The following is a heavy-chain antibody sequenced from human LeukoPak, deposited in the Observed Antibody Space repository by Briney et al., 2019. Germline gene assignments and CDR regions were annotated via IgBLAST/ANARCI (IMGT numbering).Heavy chain of an antibody. Sequence: SETLSLTCTVSGGSISSSSYYWGWIRQPPGKGLEWIGEINHSGSTNYNPSLKSRVTISVDTSKNQFSLKLSSVTAADTAVYYCARARVHSSSWYNWFDPWGQGTLVTVSS. CDR2: INHSGST. D-gene: IGHD6-13*01. CDR3: ARARVHSSSWYNWFDP. CDR1: GGSISSSSYY. J-gene: IGHJ5*02. V-gene: IGHV4-39*07.